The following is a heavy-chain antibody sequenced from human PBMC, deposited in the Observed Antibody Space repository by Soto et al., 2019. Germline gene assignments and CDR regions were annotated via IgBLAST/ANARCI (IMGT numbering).Heavy chain of an antibody. D-gene: IGHD3-10*01. J-gene: IGHJ4*02. CDR2: ISSNGGST. Sequence: CGTLRLSCSVSRFSLSSDAMHWVRQTAGKGLEYVTAISSNGGSTYYADSVKGRFTISRDNSKNTLYLQMSSLRAEDTAVYYCVIPLGELFGYWGQGT. CDR1: RFSLSSDA. V-gene: IGHV3-64D*08. CDR3: VIPLGELFGY.